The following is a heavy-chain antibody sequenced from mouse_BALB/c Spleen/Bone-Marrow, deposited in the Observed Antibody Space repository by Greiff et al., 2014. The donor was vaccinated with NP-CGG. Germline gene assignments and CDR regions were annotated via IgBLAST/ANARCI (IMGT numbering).Heavy chain of an antibody. V-gene: IGHV1S56*01. CDR1: GYSFTDYD. CDR3: ARGGIGRSLDY. J-gene: IGHJ4*01. Sequence: VKLQESGPELVKPGTLVKISCKASGYSFTDYDINWVKQRPGQGLEWIGRIYPGDGSTKYNEKFKGKATLTADRSSSTAYMQLSSLTSESSAVYFCARGGIGRSLDYWGQGTSVTVSS. D-gene: IGHD3-3*01. CDR2: IYPGDGST.